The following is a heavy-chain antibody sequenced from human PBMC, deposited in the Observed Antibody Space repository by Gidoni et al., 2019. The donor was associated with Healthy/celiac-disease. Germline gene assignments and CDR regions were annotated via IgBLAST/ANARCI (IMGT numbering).Heavy chain of an antibody. J-gene: IGHJ4*02. CDR1: GYTFTGYG. V-gene: IGHV1-18*01. CDR3: ARSLWACGGDCYSSPSDY. CDR2: ISAYNGNT. Sequence: QVQLVQSGAEVKKPGASVKVSCKASGYTFTGYGISGVRQAPGQGLEWMEWISAYNGNTNYAQKLQGRVTMTTDTSTSTAYMELRSLRSDDTAVYYCARSLWACGGDCYSSPSDYWGQGTLVTVSS. D-gene: IGHD2-21*01.